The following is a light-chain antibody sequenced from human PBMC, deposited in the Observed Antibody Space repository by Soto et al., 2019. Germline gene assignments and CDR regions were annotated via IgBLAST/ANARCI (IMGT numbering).Light chain of an antibody. J-gene: IGKJ4*01. CDR2: AAS. V-gene: IGKV1-27*01. CDR1: QAISNF. CDR3: QYYNTAPLT. Sequence: DIQMTQSPSSLSASVGDRVTITCRASQAISNFVAWYQQKPGKVPQVLIYAASSLQSGVPSRFSGSGSATDFTLTITSLQPEDVETYYCQYYNTAPLTLGGGTKVDIK.